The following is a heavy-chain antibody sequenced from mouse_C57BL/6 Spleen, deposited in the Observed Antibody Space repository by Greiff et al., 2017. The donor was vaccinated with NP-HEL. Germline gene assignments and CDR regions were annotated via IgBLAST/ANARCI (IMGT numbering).Heavy chain of an antibody. J-gene: IGHJ4*01. Sequence: VQLQQSGAELVRPGASVKLSCTASGFNITDDYMHWVKQRPEQGLEWIGWIDPENGDTEYASKFQGKATITADTSSNTAYLQLSSLTSEDTAVYYCTDSSYAMDYWGQGTSVTVSS. CDR3: TDSSYAMDY. CDR2: IDPENGDT. CDR1: GFNITDDY. V-gene: IGHV14-4*01. D-gene: IGHD2-12*01.